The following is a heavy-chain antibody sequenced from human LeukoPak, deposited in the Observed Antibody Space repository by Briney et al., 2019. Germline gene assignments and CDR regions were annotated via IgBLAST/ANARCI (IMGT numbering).Heavy chain of an antibody. CDR1: GFTFSSYS. D-gene: IGHD4-17*01. Sequence: GGSLRLSCAASGFTFSSYSMNWVRQAPGNGLEWVSYISSSSSTIYYADSVKGRFTISRDNAKNSLYLQMNSLRAEDTAVYYCARGMTTVTHGHFRISDYWGQGTLVTVSS. V-gene: IGHV3-48*01. CDR2: ISSSSSTI. J-gene: IGHJ4*02. CDR3: ARGMTTVTHGHFRISDY.